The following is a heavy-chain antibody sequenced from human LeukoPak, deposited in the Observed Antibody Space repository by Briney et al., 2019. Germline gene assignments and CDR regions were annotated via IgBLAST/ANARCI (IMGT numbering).Heavy chain of an antibody. CDR1: GYTFTSYG. D-gene: IGHD4-17*01. V-gene: IGHV1-18*01. Sequence: GASVKVPCRASGYTFTSYGISWVRQAPGQGLEWMGWISAYNGNTNYAQKLQGRVTMTTDTSTSTAYMELRSLRSDDTAVYYCARADYGDYPLYYYYMDVWGKGTTVTVSS. J-gene: IGHJ6*03. CDR2: ISAYNGNT. CDR3: ARADYGDYPLYYYYMDV.